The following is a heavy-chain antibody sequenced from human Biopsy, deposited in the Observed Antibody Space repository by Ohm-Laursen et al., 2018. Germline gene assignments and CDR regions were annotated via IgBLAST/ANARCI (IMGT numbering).Heavy chain of an antibody. D-gene: IGHD2-15*01. CDR2: FIPILRTT. V-gene: IGHV1-69*04. Sequence: SVKVSCKTSTGTFDSYGVTWVRQAPGQGLEWMGRFIPILRTTTYAPKFQGRVTFTADKSSSTAYLELSSLTSEGTAMFYCAREAIGYQLPCDDWGQGTLVTVSS. J-gene: IGHJ4*02. CDR3: AREAIGYQLPCDD. CDR1: TGTFDSYG.